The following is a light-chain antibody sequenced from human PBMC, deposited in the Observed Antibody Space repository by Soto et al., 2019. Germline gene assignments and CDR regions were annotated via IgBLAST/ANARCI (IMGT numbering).Light chain of an antibody. Sequence: EIVMTQSPATRSVSLGERATLSCRAGQSVSSNLAWYQRTPGQAPRLLIYGASTRATGIPVRFSGSGSGTDFTLTISSLQSEDFAVYYCQQYNNWPYTFGQGTKLEIK. V-gene: IGKV3-15*01. CDR3: QQYNNWPYT. CDR1: QSVSSN. CDR2: GAS. J-gene: IGKJ2*01.